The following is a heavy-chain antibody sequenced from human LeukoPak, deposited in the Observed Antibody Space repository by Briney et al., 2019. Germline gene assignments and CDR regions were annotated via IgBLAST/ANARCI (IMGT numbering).Heavy chain of an antibody. V-gene: IGHV3-30-3*01. CDR3: AKDPSRATYNWFDP. J-gene: IGHJ5*02. Sequence: PGGSLRLSCAASGFTFSSYAMHWVRQAPGKGLEWVAVISYDGSNKYYADSVKGRFTISRDNSKNTLYLQMNSLRAEDTAVYYCAKDPSRATYNWFDPWGQGTLVTVSS. CDR1: GFTFSSYA. CDR2: ISYDGSNK.